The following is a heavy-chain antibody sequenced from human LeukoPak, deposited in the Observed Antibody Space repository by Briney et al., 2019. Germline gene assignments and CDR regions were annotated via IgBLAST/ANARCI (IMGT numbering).Heavy chain of an antibody. CDR1: GGSIPYYW. Sequence: PSETLSLTCTVSGGSIPYYWWSWIRQPPGKGLEWIGYIYYSGSTKYNPSLTSRVTISVDTSKNQFSLKLTSVTAAATAVYFCARVTPDGYRDYWGQGTLATVSS. D-gene: IGHD5-24*01. CDR3: ARVTPDGYRDY. V-gene: IGHV4-59*01. J-gene: IGHJ4*02. CDR2: IYYSGST.